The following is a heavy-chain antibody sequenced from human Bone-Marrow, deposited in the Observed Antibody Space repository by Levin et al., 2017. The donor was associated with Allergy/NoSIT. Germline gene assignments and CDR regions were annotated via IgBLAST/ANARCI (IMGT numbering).Heavy chain of an antibody. CDR1: KFIFDDYG. J-gene: IGHJ4*02. D-gene: IGHD3-16*01. CDR2: ISSSSGYI. CDR3: ARITVWGTVSPERRDS. Sequence: GGSLRLSCATSKFIFDDYGMYWVRQAPGKGLEWVSGISSSSGYIYYADSVKGRFTISRDNAKSSLYLQMNSLTAEDSAVYYCARITVWGTVSPERRDSWGQGVLVTVSS. V-gene: IGHV3-21*01.